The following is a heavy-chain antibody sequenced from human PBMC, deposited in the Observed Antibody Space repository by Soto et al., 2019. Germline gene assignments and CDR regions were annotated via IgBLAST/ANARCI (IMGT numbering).Heavy chain of an antibody. CDR3: ARGVVVTHTGDAFDI. D-gene: IGHD3-22*01. V-gene: IGHV4-31*03. CDR1: GGSISSGGYY. Sequence: QVQLQESGPGLVKPSQTLSLTCTVSGGSISSGGYYWSWIRQHPGKGLEWIGYIYYSGSTYSNPSLKSRVTISVDTSKNQGSLKLSSVTAADTAVYYCARGVVVTHTGDAFDIWGQGTMVTVSS. J-gene: IGHJ3*02. CDR2: IYYSGST.